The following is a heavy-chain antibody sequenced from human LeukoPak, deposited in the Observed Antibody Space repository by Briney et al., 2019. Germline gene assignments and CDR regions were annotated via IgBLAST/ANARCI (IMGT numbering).Heavy chain of an antibody. V-gene: IGHV1-2*02. D-gene: IGHD3-10*01. CDR1: GYTFTGYY. J-gene: IGHJ4*02. Sequence: GASVKVSCKASGYTFTGYYIHWVRRAPGQGLEWMGWINPNSGGTNYAQKFQGRVTMTRDTSISTAYMELSRLRSDDTAVYYCARGKSYGSGTCYTYWGQGTLVTVSS. CDR2: INPNSGGT. CDR3: ARGKSYGSGTCYTY.